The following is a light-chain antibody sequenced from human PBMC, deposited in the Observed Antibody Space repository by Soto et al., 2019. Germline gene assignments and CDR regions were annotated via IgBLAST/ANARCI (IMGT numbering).Light chain of an antibody. J-gene: IGKJ4*01. Sequence: EIVMTQSPATLSVSPGERATLSCRASQSVSSNLAWYQQKPGQAPRLLIYGASTRATGIPARFSGSGSGTEFTLTISSLQSEDFATYYCQQYYSYPTLTFGGGTKVDIK. CDR2: GAS. CDR1: QSVSSN. V-gene: IGKV3-15*01. CDR3: QQYYSYPTLT.